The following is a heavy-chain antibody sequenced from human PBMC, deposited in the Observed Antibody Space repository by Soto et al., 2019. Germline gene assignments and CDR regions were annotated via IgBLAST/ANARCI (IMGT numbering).Heavy chain of an antibody. J-gene: IGHJ4*02. CDR1: GFSFSSNS. V-gene: IGHV3-23*01. CDR2: ISDGGDRI. Sequence: DVQLLESGGGLVQPGGSLRLSCATSGFSFSSNSMSWVRQSPGKGLEWVSAISDGGDRIYYVDSVKGRFTISRDNSRNKPDLQMDSLSAEATAVYHCVVLAHEKFDYWGKGTLVIVSS. D-gene: IGHD3-10*01. CDR3: VVLAHEKFDY.